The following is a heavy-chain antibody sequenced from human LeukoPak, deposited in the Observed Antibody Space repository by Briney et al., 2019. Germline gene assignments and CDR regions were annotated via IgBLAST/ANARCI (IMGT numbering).Heavy chain of an antibody. CDR2: IIPIFGTA. D-gene: IGHD3-22*01. Sequence: SVKVSCKASGGTFSSYAISWVRQAPGQGLEWMGGIIPIFGTANYAQKFQGRVTITADESTSTAYMEPSSLGSEDTAVYYCARVPSYDSSGYHAFDIWGQGTMVTVSS. J-gene: IGHJ3*02. CDR3: ARVPSYDSSGYHAFDI. V-gene: IGHV1-69*13. CDR1: GGTFSSYA.